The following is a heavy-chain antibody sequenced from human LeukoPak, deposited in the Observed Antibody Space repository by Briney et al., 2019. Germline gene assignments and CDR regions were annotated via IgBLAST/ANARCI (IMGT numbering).Heavy chain of an antibody. Sequence: ASAKVSCKASGGTFSSYAISWVRQAPGQGLEWMGGIIPIFGTANYAQKFQGRVTITADESTSTAYMELSSLRSEDTAVYYCASQYCGGDCYSEYYYGMDVWGQGTTVTVSS. D-gene: IGHD2-21*02. CDR3: ASQYCGGDCYSEYYYGMDV. V-gene: IGHV1-69*13. CDR2: IIPIFGTA. J-gene: IGHJ6*02. CDR1: GGTFSSYA.